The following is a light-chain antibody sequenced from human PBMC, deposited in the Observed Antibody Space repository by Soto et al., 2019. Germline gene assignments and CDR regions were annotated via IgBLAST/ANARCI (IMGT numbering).Light chain of an antibody. Sequence: QSVLTQPASVSGSPGQSITISCTGTSGDVGGYNYVSWYQQHPGKAPKLMIYDVSNRPSGVSNRFSGSKSGNTASLTFSGLQAEDEADYYCSSYTSSSTYVFGTGTKVTV. V-gene: IGLV2-14*01. CDR1: SGDVGGYNY. CDR2: DVS. J-gene: IGLJ1*01. CDR3: SSYTSSSTYV.